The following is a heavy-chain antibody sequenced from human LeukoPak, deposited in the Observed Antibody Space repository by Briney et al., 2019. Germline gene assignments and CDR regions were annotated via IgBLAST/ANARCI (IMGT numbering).Heavy chain of an antibody. V-gene: IGHV3-11*06. D-gene: IGHD4-17*01. CDR2: ISSSSDYI. CDR3: ARGATTTRFGRFDP. CDR1: GFTFSDYY. Sequence: GGSLRLSCAASGFTFSDYYMSWIRQAPGKGLEWVSSISSSSDYIYHADSVKGRFTISRDNPKKSLYLQMNSLRAEDTAVYYCARGATTTRFGRFDPWGQGTLVIVSS. J-gene: IGHJ5*02.